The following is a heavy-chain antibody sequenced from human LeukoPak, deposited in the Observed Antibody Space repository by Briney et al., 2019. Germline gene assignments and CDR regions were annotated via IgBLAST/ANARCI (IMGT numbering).Heavy chain of an antibody. J-gene: IGHJ4*02. CDR3: ARFSSGWSPSGFDY. D-gene: IGHD6-19*01. Sequence: GGSLRLSCAASGFTLSSYWMHWVRQGRGKELTWVSHINSDGTTTNYADSVKGRFTISRDNAKNTLYLQMNSLRVEDTAVYYCARFSSGWSPSGFDYWGQGTLVTVSS. CDR2: INSDGTTT. CDR1: GFTLSSYW. V-gene: IGHV3-74*01.